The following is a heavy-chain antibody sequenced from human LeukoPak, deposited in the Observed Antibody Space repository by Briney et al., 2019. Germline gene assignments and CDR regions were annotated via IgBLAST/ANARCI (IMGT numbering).Heavy chain of an antibody. D-gene: IGHD1-26*01. V-gene: IGHV3-23*01. CDR3: AKKYSGSYLSDFDS. CDR1: GFTFRNYA. J-gene: IGHJ4*02. CDR2: IRGSDGST. Sequence: PGGSLRLSCAASGFTFRNYAMGWVRQAPGKGLEWVSSIRGSDGSTYYADSVKGRFTLSRDNSKNTGDLQMNSLSAEDTAIYYCAKKYSGSYLSDFDSWGQGTLVTVAS.